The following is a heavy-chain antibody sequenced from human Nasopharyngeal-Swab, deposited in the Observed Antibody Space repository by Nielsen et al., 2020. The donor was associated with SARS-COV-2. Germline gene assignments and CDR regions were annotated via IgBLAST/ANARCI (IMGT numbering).Heavy chain of an antibody. Sequence: GESLKISCAASGFTFSSYWMYWVRQDPGKGLVLVSRIYNDGSVTTYADSAKGRFTISRDNAKNTVYLQVNSLRAEDTAVYYCARADLLLGGSLDIWGQGTTVTVSS. CDR1: GFTFSSYW. D-gene: IGHD1-26*01. CDR2: IYNDGSVT. CDR3: ARADLLLGGSLDI. V-gene: IGHV3-74*03. J-gene: IGHJ3*02.